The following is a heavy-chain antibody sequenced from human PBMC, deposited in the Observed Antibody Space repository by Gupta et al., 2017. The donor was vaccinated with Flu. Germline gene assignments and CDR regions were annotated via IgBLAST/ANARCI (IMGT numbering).Heavy chain of an antibody. V-gene: IGHV4-31*02. D-gene: IGHD3-10*01. J-gene: IGHJ5*02. CDR3: ARAITMDVNWFDP. Sequence: SGSTYYNPSLKSRVTISVDTSKNQFSLKLSSVTAADTAVYYCARAITMDVNWFDPWGQGTLVTVSS. CDR2: SGST.